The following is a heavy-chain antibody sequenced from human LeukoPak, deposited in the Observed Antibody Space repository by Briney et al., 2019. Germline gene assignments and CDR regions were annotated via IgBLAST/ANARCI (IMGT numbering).Heavy chain of an antibody. J-gene: IGHJ4*02. CDR1: GVSISPYY. V-gene: IGHV4-59*01. CDR3: ARAETLAAIYFDF. Sequence: PSETLSLTCSVSGVSISPYYWSWIRQPPGKGLEWIGYIFYTGITTYNPSLKSRVSISLDSPKNQSFLRLTSVTAADTAMYYCARAETLAAIYFDFWGQGRLVTVSS. CDR2: IFYTGIT. D-gene: IGHD6-25*01.